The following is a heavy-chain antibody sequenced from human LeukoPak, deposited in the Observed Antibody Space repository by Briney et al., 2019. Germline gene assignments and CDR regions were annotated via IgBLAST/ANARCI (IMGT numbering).Heavy chain of an antibody. CDR3: AKDRYSSGWYSDFDY. V-gene: IGHV3-30*18. CDR1: GFTFSDYG. D-gene: IGHD6-19*01. Sequence: PGRSLRLSCAASGFTFSDYGMHWVRQAPGKGLEWVALISYDGGNKFYADSVRDRFTISRDNSKNTLFLQMNSLRIEDTAVYYCAKDRYSSGWYSDFDYWGQGTLVTVSS. J-gene: IGHJ4*02. CDR2: ISYDGGNK.